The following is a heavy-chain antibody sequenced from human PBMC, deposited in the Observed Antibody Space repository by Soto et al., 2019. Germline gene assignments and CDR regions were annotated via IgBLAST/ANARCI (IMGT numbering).Heavy chain of an antibody. D-gene: IGHD3-16*01. J-gene: IGHJ6*02. CDR2: IYYSGST. V-gene: IGHV4-31*03. CDR3: ARDRGRVDIEDYYYYYGMDV. Sequence: QVQLQESGPGLVKPSQTLSLTCTVSGGSISSGGYYWSWIRQHPGKGLEWIGYIYYSGSTYYNPSLTGRVTISVDASKHQFPLKLSSVSAADTAVYYCARDRGRVDIEDYYYYYGMDVWGQGTTVTVSS. CDR1: GGSISSGGYY.